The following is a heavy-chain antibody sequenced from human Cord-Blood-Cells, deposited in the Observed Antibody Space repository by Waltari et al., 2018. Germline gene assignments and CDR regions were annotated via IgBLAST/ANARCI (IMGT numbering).Heavy chain of an antibody. V-gene: IGHV1-8*03. J-gene: IGHJ4*02. CDR2: RNPNKGNP. CDR3: ARGPSHDYSNYYFDD. Sequence: QVQLVQSGAEVKKPGASVKVSCKASGYTFTSSDITWVREATGRGREWMGWRNPNKGNPGYAQKCQGRGTSTRNTSISTAYMELNSLRSEDTAVYYCARGPSHDYSNYYFDDWGQGTLVTVSS. CDR1: GYTFTSSD. D-gene: IGHD4-4*01.